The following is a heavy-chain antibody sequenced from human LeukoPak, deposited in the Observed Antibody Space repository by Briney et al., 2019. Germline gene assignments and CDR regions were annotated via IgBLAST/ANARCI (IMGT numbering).Heavy chain of an antibody. D-gene: IGHD3-10*01. V-gene: IGHV4-34*08. CDR1: GFTFSSYA. CDR2: IYHSGST. CDR3: AGYHTYNSATFHNALDY. J-gene: IGHJ4*02. Sequence: GSLRLSCAAAGFTFSSYAMSWIRQPPGNGLEWIGVIYHSGSTNYNPSFKSRVTMSVDTSKNQFSLKLSSVTAADTAMYHCAGYHTYNSATFHNALDYWGQGTPVAVSS.